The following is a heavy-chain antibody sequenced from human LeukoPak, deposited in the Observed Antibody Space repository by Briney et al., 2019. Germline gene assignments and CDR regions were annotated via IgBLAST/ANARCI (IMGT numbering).Heavy chain of an antibody. V-gene: IGHV2-70*11. J-gene: IGHJ3*02. CDR1: GFSLSSIEMC. D-gene: IGHD6-13*01. CDR2: IDWDDDK. Sequence: SGPTLVNPTQTLTLTCSFSGFSLSSIEMCVSCIRQPPGKALEWLARIDWDDDKYYSPSLKTRLTISKDTTKNQVVLIMTNMDPVDTATYYCARMAAAGNDAFDIWGQGTLVTVSS. CDR3: ARMAAAGNDAFDI.